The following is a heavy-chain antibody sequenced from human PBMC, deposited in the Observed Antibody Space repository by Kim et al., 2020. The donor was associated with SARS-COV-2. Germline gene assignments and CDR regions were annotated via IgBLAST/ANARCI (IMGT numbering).Heavy chain of an antibody. Sequence: ASVKVSCKASGYTFTDYYMHWVRKAPGQGLEWMGMIYPSGGSTSYAQKFQGRVTMTRDTSTSTVYMEMSSLTSEDTAVYYCARDRLGFDYWGQGILVTVSS. CDR3: ARDRLGFDY. J-gene: IGHJ4*02. CDR2: IYPSGGST. V-gene: IGHV1-46*01. CDR1: GYTFTDYY. D-gene: IGHD7-27*01.